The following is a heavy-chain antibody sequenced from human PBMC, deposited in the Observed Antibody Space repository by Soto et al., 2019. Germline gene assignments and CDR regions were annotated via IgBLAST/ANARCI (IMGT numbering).Heavy chain of an antibody. V-gene: IGHV3-21*01. J-gene: IGHJ4*02. CDR3: ARALGYCSSTSCYPYDY. CDR2: ISSSSSYI. CDR1: GFPFSSYS. Sequence: GGSLSLSCAASGFPFSSYSMNWVRQAPGKGLEWVSSISSSSSYIYYADSVKGRFTISRDNAKNSLYLQMNSLRAEDTAVYYCARALGYCSSTSCYPYDYWGQGTLVTVSS. D-gene: IGHD2-2*01.